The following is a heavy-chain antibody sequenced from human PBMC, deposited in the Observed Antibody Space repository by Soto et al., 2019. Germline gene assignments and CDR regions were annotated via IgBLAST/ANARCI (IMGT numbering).Heavy chain of an antibody. Sequence: GGSLRLSCAASGFTFSSYGMHWVRQAPGKGLEWVAVISCDGSNKYYADSVKGRFTISRDNSKNMLYLQMNSLRADDTAVYCCAKSVYYDFWRGSHYWGQGTLVTVSS. J-gene: IGHJ4*02. D-gene: IGHD3-3*01. CDR2: ISCDGSNK. CDR3: AKSVYYDFWRGSHY. V-gene: IGHV3-30*18. CDR1: GFTFSSYG.